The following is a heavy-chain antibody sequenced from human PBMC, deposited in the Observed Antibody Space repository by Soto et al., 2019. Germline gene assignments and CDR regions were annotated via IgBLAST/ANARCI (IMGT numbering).Heavy chain of an antibody. CDR1: GFSLSTSAVG. CDR3: AHRRLDAFDI. J-gene: IGHJ3*02. V-gene: IGHV2-5*02. CDR2: IYWDEAK. Sequence: QITLKESGPTLVKPTQTLTLTCTFSGFSLSTSAVGVAWIRQPPVKALEWLALIYWDEAKRYSPSLKSRLTITKDTTKNQVVLTMTNMDPVDTATYYCAHRRLDAFDIWGQGTMVTVSS.